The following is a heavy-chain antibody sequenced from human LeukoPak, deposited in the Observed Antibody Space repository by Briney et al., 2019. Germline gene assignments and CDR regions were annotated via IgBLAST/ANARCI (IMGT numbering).Heavy chain of an antibody. J-gene: IGHJ6*03. Sequence: ASVKVSCKASGYTFTSYGISWVRQAPGQGLEWMGWISAYNGNTNYAQKLQGRVTLSTDTSTSTAYMELRSLRSDDTAVYYCARALWPHYDFWSGNSYYMDVWGKGTTVTVSS. D-gene: IGHD3-3*01. V-gene: IGHV1-18*01. CDR1: GYTFTSYG. CDR2: ISAYNGNT. CDR3: ARALWPHYDFWSGNSYYMDV.